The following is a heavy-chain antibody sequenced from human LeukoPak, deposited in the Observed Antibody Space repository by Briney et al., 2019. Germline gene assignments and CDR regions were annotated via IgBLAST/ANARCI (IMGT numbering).Heavy chain of an antibody. D-gene: IGHD3-22*01. J-gene: IGHJ4*02. Sequence: GGSLRLSCAASGFTFSTCGMHWVRQAPGKGLEWVAFIQYDGGNTYYADSVTGRFTISRDNSKNMLYLQMNSLRAEDTAIYYCSIFEISLIVVLNNWGQGTLVTVSS. CDR2: IQYDGGNT. CDR1: GFTFSTCG. V-gene: IGHV3-30*02. CDR3: SIFEISLIVVLNN.